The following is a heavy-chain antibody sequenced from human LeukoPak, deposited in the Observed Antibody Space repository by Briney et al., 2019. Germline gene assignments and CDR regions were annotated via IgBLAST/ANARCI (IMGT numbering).Heavy chain of an antibody. CDR1: GGSISSYY. D-gene: IGHD3-10*01. CDR2: IYYSGST. J-gene: IGHJ6*02. CDR3: ARVSPMVRGAYYYGMDV. V-gene: IGHV4-59*01. Sequence: PSETLSLTCTVSGGSISSYYWSWIRQPPGKGLEWIGYIYYSGSTNYNPSLKSRATISVDMSKNQFSLKLSSVTAADTAVYYCARVSPMVRGAYYYGMDVWGQGTTVTVSS.